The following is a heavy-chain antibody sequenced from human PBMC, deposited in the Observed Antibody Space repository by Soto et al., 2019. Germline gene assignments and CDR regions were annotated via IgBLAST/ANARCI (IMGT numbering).Heavy chain of an antibody. CDR2: INPNSGGT. V-gene: IGHV1-2*02. Sequence: ASVKVSCKASGYTFTGYYMHWVRQAPGQGLEWMGWINPNSGGTNYAQKFQGSVTMTRDTSISTAYMELSRLRSDDTAVYYCAREGSSSFGMDVWGHGTTVTVSS. D-gene: IGHD6-6*01. J-gene: IGHJ6*02. CDR3: AREGSSSFGMDV. CDR1: GYTFTGYY.